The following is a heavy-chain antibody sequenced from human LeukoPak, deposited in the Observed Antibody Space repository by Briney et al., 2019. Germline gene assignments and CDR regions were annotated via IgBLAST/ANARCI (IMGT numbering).Heavy chain of an antibody. CDR1: GFSFSSYW. J-gene: IGHJ4*02. CDR2: IKQDGSEK. Sequence: GGSLRLSCAASGFSFSSYWMSWVRQAPGKGLEWVANIKQDGSEKYYVDSVKGRFTISRDNAKNSLYLQMNSLRAEDTAVYYCVPLVSSEWPHDYWGQGTLVTVSS. D-gene: IGHD3-3*01. V-gene: IGHV3-7*01. CDR3: VPLVSSEWPHDY.